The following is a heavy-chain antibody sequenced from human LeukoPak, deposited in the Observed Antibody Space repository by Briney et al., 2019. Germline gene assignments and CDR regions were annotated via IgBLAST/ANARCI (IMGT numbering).Heavy chain of an antibody. D-gene: IGHD6-13*01. Sequence: GGSLRLSCAASGFTFSSYWMSWVRQAPAKGLEWVANIKQDGSDKYYVDSVKGRFTISRDNAKNSLYLQMNSLRAEDTAVYHCARAPWAAAEFDFWGQGTLVTVSS. V-gene: IGHV3-7*03. CDR1: GFTFSSYW. CDR3: ARAPWAAAEFDF. J-gene: IGHJ4*02. CDR2: IKQDGSDK.